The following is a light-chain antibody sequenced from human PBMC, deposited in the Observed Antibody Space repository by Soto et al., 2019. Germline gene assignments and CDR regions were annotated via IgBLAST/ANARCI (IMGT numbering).Light chain of an antibody. CDR1: SGHSSYA. CDR3: QTWGTGIVV. CDR2: LNSDGSH. V-gene: IGLV4-69*01. Sequence: QSVLTQSPSASASLGASVKLTCTLSSGHSSYAIAWHQQQPKKGPRYLMKLNSDGSHSKGDGIPDRFSGSSSGAERYLTISSLQSEDEADYYCQTWGTGIVVFGGGTKVTVL. J-gene: IGLJ2*01.